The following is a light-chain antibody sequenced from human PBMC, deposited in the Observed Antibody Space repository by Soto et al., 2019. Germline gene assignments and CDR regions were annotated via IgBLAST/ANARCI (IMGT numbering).Light chain of an antibody. J-gene: IGLJ2*01. CDR2: EVS. CDR3: SSYTSSSTRV. V-gene: IGLV2-14*01. CDR1: SSDVGGYNY. Sequence: QSALTQPASVSGSPGQSITISCTGTSSDVGGYNYVSWYQQHPGKAPKLIIYEVSNRPSGISNRFSGSKSGNTASLTISGXXXXXXXXYXCSSYTSSSTRVFGGGTKL.